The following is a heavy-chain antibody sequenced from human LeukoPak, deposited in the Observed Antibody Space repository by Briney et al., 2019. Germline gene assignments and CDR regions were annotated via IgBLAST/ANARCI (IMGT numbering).Heavy chain of an antibody. CDR3: ARTRWYYYDSSGYNWFDP. D-gene: IGHD3-22*01. V-gene: IGHV4-59*01. CDR1: GGSISSYY. J-gene: IGHJ5*02. CDR2: IYYSGST. Sequence: SETLSLTCTVSGGSISSYYWSWIRQPPGRGLEWIGYIYYSGSTNYNPSLKSRVTISVDTSKNQFFLKLSSVTAADTAVYYCARTRWYYYDSSGYNWFDPWGQGTLVTVSS.